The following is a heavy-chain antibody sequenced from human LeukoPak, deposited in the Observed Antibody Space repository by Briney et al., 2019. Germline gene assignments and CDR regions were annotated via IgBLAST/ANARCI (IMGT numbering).Heavy chain of an antibody. CDR3: ARRGLRWFPPAYYFDY. Sequence: SVTLSLTCAVYGGSFSGYYWSWIRQPPGKGLEWIGEINHSGSTNYNPSLKSRVTISVDTSKNQFSLKLSSVTAADTAVYYCARRGLRWFPPAYYFDYWGQGTLVTVSS. CDR1: GGSFSGYY. CDR2: INHSGST. J-gene: IGHJ4*02. V-gene: IGHV4-34*01. D-gene: IGHD4-23*01.